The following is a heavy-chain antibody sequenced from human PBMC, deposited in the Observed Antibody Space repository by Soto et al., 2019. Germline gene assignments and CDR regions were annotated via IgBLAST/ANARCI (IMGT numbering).Heavy chain of an antibody. J-gene: IGHJ5*02. Sequence: QLQLQESGPGLVKPSETLSLTCTVSGGSISSSSYYWGWIRQPPGKGLEWIGSIYYSGSTYYKPSLKSRVTMSVDTSKNQFSLKLSSVTAADTAVYYCARHARWFGESSYNGFDPWGQGTLVTVSS. V-gene: IGHV4-39*01. CDR1: GGSISSSSYY. CDR2: IYYSGST. CDR3: ARHARWFGESSYNGFDP. D-gene: IGHD3-10*01.